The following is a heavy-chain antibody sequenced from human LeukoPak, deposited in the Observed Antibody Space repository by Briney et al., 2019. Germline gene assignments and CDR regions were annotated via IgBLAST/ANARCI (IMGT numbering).Heavy chain of an antibody. J-gene: IGHJ1*01. CDR3: ASARESCIGSSCYEYFHH. CDR2: IYYTGSG. D-gene: IGHD2-2*01. Sequence: PSETLSLTCTVSGGSVSSYYWSWIRQPPAKGLEWIGYIYYTGSGNNSPSLKSRVTMSVDTSKNQFSLRLNSVTAADTAVYCCASARESCIGSSCYEYFHHWGQGTPLTVSS. CDR1: GGSVSSYY. V-gene: IGHV4-59*02.